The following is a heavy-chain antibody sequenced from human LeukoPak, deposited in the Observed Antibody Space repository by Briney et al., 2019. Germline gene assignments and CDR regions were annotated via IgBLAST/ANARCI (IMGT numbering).Heavy chain of an antibody. CDR2: ISWNSGSI. J-gene: IGHJ6*03. D-gene: IGHD4-17*01. V-gene: IGHV3-9*01. CDR1: GFTFDDYA. Sequence: GGSLRLSCAAPGFTFDDYAMHWVRQAPGKGLEWVSGISWNSGSIGYADSVKGRFTISRNTAKNSLYLQMNSLRAEDTAVYSCARGDYGDYWNYYYMDVWGKGTTVTVSS. CDR3: ARGDYGDYWNYYYMDV.